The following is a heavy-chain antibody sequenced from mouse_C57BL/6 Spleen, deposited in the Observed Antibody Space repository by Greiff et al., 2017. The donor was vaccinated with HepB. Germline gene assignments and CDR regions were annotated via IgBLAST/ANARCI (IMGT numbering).Heavy chain of an antibody. CDR1: GYTFTSYW. CDR2: IDPSDSYT. D-gene: IGHD2-2*01. V-gene: IGHV1-50*01. CDR3: ARSVYGSLYFDV. J-gene: IGHJ1*03. Sequence: QVQLQQPGAELVKPGASVKLSCKASGYTFTSYWMQWVKQRPGQGLEWIGEIDPSDSYTNYNQKFKGKATLTVETSSSTAYMQLSSLTSEDSAVYYCARSVYGSLYFDVWGTGTTVTVSS.